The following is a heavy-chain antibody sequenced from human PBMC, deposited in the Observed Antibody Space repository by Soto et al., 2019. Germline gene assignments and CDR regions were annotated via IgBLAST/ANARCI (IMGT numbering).Heavy chain of an antibody. Sequence: SGPTLVNPTQTLTLTCTFSGFSLSTSGMCVSWIRQPPGKAPEWLALIDWDDDKYYSTSLKTRLTISKDTSKNQVVLTMTNMDPVDTATYYCARMSGSGWYYTQQYGMDVWGQGTTVTVSS. CDR2: IDWDDDK. V-gene: IGHV2-70*01. CDR1: GFSLSTSGMC. CDR3: ARMSGSGWYYTQQYGMDV. D-gene: IGHD6-19*01. J-gene: IGHJ6*02.